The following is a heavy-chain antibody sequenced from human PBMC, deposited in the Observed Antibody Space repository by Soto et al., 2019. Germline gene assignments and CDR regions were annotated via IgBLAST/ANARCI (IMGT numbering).Heavy chain of an antibody. CDR1: GGSISSSSYY. J-gene: IGHJ5*02. Sequence: QLQLQESGPGLVKPSETLSLTCTVSGGSISSSSYYWGWIRQPPGKGLEWIGSIYYSGSTYYNPSLKSRVTISVDTSKNQFSLKLSSVTAADAAVYYCARHLQQLVIAPSNWFDPWGQGTLVTVSS. V-gene: IGHV4-39*01. CDR3: ARHLQQLVIAPSNWFDP. CDR2: IYYSGST. D-gene: IGHD6-13*01.